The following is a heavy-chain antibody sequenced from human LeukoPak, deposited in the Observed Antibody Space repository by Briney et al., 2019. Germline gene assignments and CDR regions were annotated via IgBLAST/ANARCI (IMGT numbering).Heavy chain of an antibody. Sequence: ASVKVSCKASGYTFTGYYMHWVRQAAGQGLEWMGRINPNSGGTNYAQKFQGRVTMTRDTSISTAYMELSRLRSDDTAVYYCATDVQNDYGDGGFFGVDYWGQGTLVTVSS. J-gene: IGHJ4*02. CDR3: ATDVQNDYGDGGFFGVDY. D-gene: IGHD4-17*01. CDR1: GYTFTGYY. CDR2: INPNSGGT. V-gene: IGHV1-2*06.